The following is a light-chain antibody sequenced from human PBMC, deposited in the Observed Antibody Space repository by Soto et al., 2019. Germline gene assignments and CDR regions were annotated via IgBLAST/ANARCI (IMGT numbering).Light chain of an antibody. J-gene: IGKJ2*01. CDR1: QSVSSN. Sequence: EIVMTQSPATLSVSPEERATLSCRASQSVSSNLAWYQQKPGQAPSLLIYGASTRATGIPARFSGSGSGTEFTLTISRLQSEDFAVYYCQQYNNWPLMYTFGQGTKLEIK. CDR2: GAS. CDR3: QQYNNWPLMYT. V-gene: IGKV3-15*01.